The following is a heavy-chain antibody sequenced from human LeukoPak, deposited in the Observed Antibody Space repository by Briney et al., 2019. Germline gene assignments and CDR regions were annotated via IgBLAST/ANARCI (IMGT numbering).Heavy chain of an antibody. CDR2: IYHSGST. V-gene: IGHV4-4*02. CDR1: GGSISSSNW. J-gene: IGHJ4*02. Sequence: PSGTLSLTCAVSGGSISSSNWWSWVRQPPGKGLEWIGEIYHSGSTNYNPSLKSRVTISVDTSKNHFSLKLSSVTAADTAVYYCARQAPGYSYGYVYWGQGTLVTVSS. CDR3: ARQAPGYSYGYVY. D-gene: IGHD5-18*01.